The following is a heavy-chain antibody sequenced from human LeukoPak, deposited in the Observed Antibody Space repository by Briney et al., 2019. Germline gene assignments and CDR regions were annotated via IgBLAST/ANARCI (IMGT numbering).Heavy chain of an antibody. CDR1: GGSFSGYY. CDR3: ARGPVADDTIDY. V-gene: IGHV4-34*01. CDR2: INHSGST. D-gene: IGHD6-19*01. Sequence: PSETLSLTCAVYGGSFSGYYWSWIRQPPGKGLEWIGEINHSGSTNYNPSLKSRVTISVDTSKNQFSLKLSSVTAADTAVYYCARGPVADDTIDYWGQGTLVTVSS. J-gene: IGHJ4*02.